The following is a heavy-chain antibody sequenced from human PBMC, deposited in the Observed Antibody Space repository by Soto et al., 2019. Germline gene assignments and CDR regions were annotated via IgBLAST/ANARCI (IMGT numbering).Heavy chain of an antibody. CDR3: ARDPGFGELRGAFDI. D-gene: IGHD3-10*01. CDR1: GFTVSSNY. V-gene: IGHV3-66*01. Sequence: GGSLRLSCAASGFTVSSNYMSWVRQAPGKGLEWVSVIYSGGSTYYADSVKGRFTISRDNSKNTLYLQMNSLRAEDTAVYYCARDPGFGELRGAFDIWGQGTMVTVSS. J-gene: IGHJ3*02. CDR2: IYSGGST.